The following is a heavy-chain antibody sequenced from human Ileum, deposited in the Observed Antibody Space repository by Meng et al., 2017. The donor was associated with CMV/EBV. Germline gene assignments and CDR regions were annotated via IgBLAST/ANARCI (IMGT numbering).Heavy chain of an antibody. J-gene: IGHJ4*01. Sequence: QVQLQDSGPGLVKPSETLSLTCTVSGGSISSDYWSWIRQPAGKGLQWVGRIYTSGSTNYNPSLKSRVTMSVDTSKNQFSLNLSSVTAADTAVYYCARESQQLYRTLDYCGQGTLVTVSS. CDR2: IYTSGST. CDR1: GGSISSDY. V-gene: IGHV4-4*07. CDR3: ARESQQLYRTLDY. D-gene: IGHD3-16*02.